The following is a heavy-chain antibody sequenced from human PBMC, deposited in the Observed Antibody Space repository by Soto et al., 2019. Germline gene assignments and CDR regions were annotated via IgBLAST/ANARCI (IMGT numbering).Heavy chain of an antibody. CDR1: GGSISSSSYY. CDR2: VYFSGST. D-gene: IGHD6-19*01. Sequence: SETLSLTCTVSGGSISSSSYYWGWIRQPPGKGLEWIGSVYFSGSTYYNPSLKSRVTISVDTSKNQFSLKLSSVTAADTAVYYCARHPYSSGWFADYWGQGTLVTVSS. V-gene: IGHV4-39*01. CDR3: ARHPYSSGWFADY. J-gene: IGHJ4*02.